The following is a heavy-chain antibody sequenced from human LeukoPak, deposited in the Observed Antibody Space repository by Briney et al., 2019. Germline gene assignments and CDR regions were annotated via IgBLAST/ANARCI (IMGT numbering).Heavy chain of an antibody. J-gene: IGHJ4*02. V-gene: IGHV3-7*01. CDR1: GFTFSSYW. CDR3: ATGVAAMDY. D-gene: IGHD2-2*01. Sequence: PGGSLRLSCAAPGFTFSSYWMSWVRQAPGKGLEWVANIKQDGSEKYYVDSVKGRFTISRDNAKNSLYLQMNSLRAEDTAVYYCATGVAAMDYWGQGTLVTVSS. CDR2: IKQDGSEK.